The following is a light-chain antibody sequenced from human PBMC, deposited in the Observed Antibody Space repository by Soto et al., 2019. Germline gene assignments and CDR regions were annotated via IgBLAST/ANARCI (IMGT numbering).Light chain of an antibody. CDR3: LQYNGDSGT. CDR1: QSISTW. Sequence: DIQMTQSPSTLSASVGDTVTITCRASQSISTWLAWYQQKPGEAPRLLIFDASNLESGVPSRFSGSGSGTEFTLTISSLQPDDLATYYCLQYNGDSGTVGQGTKVENK. J-gene: IGKJ1*01. CDR2: DAS. V-gene: IGKV1-5*01.